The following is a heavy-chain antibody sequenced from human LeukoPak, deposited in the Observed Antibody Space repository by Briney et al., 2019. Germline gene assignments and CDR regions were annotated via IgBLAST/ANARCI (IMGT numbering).Heavy chain of an antibody. CDR3: ARGRFLEWLRGNYYYYMDV. Sequence: GASVKVSCKASGYTFTSYDINWVRQATGQGLEWMGWLNPKSGNTGYAQKFQGRVTITRNTSINTAYMEVSSLRSEVTAVYYCARGRFLEWLRGNYYYYMDVWGKGTTVTVSS. D-gene: IGHD3-3*01. V-gene: IGHV1-8*03. CDR1: GYTFTSYD. J-gene: IGHJ6*03. CDR2: LNPKSGNT.